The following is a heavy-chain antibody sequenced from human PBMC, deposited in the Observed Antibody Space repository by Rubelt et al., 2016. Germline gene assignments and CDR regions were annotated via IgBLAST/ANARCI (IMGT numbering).Heavy chain of an antibody. CDR2: MSPNSGNT. CDR3: ARGDD. V-gene: IGHV1-8*01. Sequence: QVHLVQSGAEMKKPGASVTVSCEASGYTFTSYDINWVRQATGQGLEWMGWMSPNSGNTGYAQKLQGRVTLTRDTAINTAYRGRSGLRSDDTAVYYWARGDDWGQGTLVIVSS. CDR1: GYTFTSYD. J-gene: IGHJ4*02.